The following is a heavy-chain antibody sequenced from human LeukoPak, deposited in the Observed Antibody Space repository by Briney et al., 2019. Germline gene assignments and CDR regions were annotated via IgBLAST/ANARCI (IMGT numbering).Heavy chain of an antibody. V-gene: IGHV1-69*13. CDR3: ARVRVPAARITYYYYGMDV. CDR2: TIPIFGTA. J-gene: IGHJ6*02. CDR1: GGTFTSYA. Sequence: ASVKVSCKASGGTFTSYAISWVRQAPGQGLEWMGGTIPIFGTANYAQKFPGRVTITADESTSTAYMELSSLRSEDTAVYYCARVRVPAARITYYYYGMDVWGQGTTVTVSS. D-gene: IGHD2-2*01.